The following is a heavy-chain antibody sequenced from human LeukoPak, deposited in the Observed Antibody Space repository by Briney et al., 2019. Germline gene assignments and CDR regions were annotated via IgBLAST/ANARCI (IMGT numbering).Heavy chain of an antibody. CDR2: IYTSGST. Sequence: SETLSLTCTVSGGSISSYYWSWIRQPAGKGLEWIGRIYTSGSTNYNPSLKSRVTMSVDTSKNQFSPKLSSVTAADTAAYYCARVVTMIVVVNGCDAFDIWGQGTMVTVSS. CDR3: ARVVTMIVVVNGCDAFDI. CDR1: GGSISSYY. V-gene: IGHV4-4*07. D-gene: IGHD3-22*01. J-gene: IGHJ3*02.